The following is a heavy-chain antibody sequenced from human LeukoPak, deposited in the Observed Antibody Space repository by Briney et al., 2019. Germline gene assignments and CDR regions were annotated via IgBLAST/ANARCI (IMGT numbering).Heavy chain of an antibody. CDR1: GGSFSGYY. CDR3: ARGARDHRPFDY. D-gene: IGHD1-14*01. J-gene: IGHJ4*02. V-gene: IGHV4-34*01. CDR2: INHSGST. Sequence: PSETLSLTCAVYGGSFSGYYWSWIRQPPGKGLEWIGEINHSGSTNYNPSLKSRVTISVDTSKNQFSLKLSSVTAADTAVYYCARGARDHRPFDYWGQGTLVTVSS.